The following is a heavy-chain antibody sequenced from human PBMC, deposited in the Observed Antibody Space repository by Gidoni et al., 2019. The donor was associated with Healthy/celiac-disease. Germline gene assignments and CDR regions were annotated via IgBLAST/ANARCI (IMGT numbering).Heavy chain of an antibody. CDR3: ARAPSVYSIGNDFGVEDGYYYMDV. Sequence: EVQLVESGGGLVKPGGSLRLSCAASGFTFSSYSMNWVRQAPGKGLEWVSSISSSSSYIYYADSVKGRFTISRDNAKNSLYLQMNSLRAEDTAVYYCARAPSVYSIGNDFGVEDGYYYMDVWGKGTTVTVSS. V-gene: IGHV3-21*01. CDR2: ISSSSSYI. D-gene: IGHD3-3*01. CDR1: GFTFSSYS. J-gene: IGHJ6*03.